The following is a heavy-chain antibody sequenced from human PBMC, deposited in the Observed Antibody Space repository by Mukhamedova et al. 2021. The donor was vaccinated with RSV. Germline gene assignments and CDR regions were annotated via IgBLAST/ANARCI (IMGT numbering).Heavy chain of an antibody. CDR3: AKKGAGFSSTWYGGFDY. Sequence: GKGLEWVSGISWNSVGIGYADSVKGRFTISRDNAKNSLYLQMNDLRDEDTALYYCAKKGAGFSSTWYGGFDYWGQGTLVTVSS. CDR2: ISWNSVGI. V-gene: IGHV3-9*01. J-gene: IGHJ4*02. D-gene: IGHD6-13*01.